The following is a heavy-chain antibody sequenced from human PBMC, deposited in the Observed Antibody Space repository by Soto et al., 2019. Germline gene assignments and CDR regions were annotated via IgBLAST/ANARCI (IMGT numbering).Heavy chain of an antibody. CDR1: GGTFSSYA. CDR2: IIPIFGTA. V-gene: IGHV1-69*13. J-gene: IGHJ3*02. Sequence: SVKVSCKASGGTFSSYAISWVRQAPGQGLEWMGGIIPIFGTANYAQKFQGRVTITADESTSTAYMELSSLRSEDTAVYYCARSPVPGIAAAGPFGAFDIWAKGQWSPSPQ. D-gene: IGHD6-13*01. CDR3: ARSPVPGIAAAGPFGAFDI.